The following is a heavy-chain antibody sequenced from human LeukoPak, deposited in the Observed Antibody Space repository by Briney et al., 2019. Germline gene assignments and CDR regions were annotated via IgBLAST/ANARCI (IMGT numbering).Heavy chain of an antibody. V-gene: IGHV3-23*01. D-gene: IGHD1-26*01. J-gene: IGHJ4*02. CDR1: GFTFSNYV. Sequence: GGSLRLSCAASGFTFSNYVMSWVRQAPGKGLEWVSVISGNSGMTYYADSVKGRFTISRDNSKNTLYLQMNSLRAEDTAVYYCADYGSYYRYWGQGTLVTVSS. CDR2: ISGNSGMT. CDR3: ADYGSYYRY.